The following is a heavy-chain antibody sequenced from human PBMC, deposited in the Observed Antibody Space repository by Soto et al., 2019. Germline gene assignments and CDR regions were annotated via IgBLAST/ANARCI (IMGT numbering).Heavy chain of an antibody. V-gene: IGHV3-48*02. D-gene: IGHD3-3*01. CDR2: ISSSSSTI. Sequence: PGGSLRLSCAASGFTFSSYSMNWVRQAPGKGLEWVSYISSSSSTIYYADSVKGRFTISRDNAKNSLYLQMNSLRDEGTAVYYCARDQTYYDFWSGFPDDAFDIWGQGTMVTVSS. CDR3: ARDQTYYDFWSGFPDDAFDI. CDR1: GFTFSSYS. J-gene: IGHJ3*02.